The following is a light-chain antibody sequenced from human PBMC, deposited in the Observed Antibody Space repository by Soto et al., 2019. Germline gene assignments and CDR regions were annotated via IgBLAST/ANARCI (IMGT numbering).Light chain of an antibody. CDR2: VAS. CDR1: QSISGY. Sequence: DIPMTQSPSSLSASVGDRVTITCRASQSISGYLNWYQQKPGKAPKFLIYVASTLQSGVPFRFSGGGSGTDFILAITSLQPEDFATYYCQQSYRSPYTFGQGTKLEIK. CDR3: QQSYRSPYT. J-gene: IGKJ2*01. V-gene: IGKV1-39*01.